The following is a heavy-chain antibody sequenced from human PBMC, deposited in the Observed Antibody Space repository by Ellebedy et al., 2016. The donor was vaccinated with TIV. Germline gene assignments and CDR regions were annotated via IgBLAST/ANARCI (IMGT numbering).Heavy chain of an antibody. J-gene: IGHJ3*02. D-gene: IGHD1-26*01. Sequence: GESLKISCAASGFNFRFYGMHWVRQAPGKGLEWVAVLWSDGSNRYYADSVKGRFTISRDITKNTLYLQMNSLRAEDTAVYYCARELSVGATRHGAFDIWGQGTMVTVSS. V-gene: IGHV3-33*01. CDR2: LWSDGSNR. CDR1: GFNFRFYG. CDR3: ARELSVGATRHGAFDI.